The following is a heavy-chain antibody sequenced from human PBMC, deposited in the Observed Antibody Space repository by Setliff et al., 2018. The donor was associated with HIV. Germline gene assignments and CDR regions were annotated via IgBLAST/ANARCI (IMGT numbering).Heavy chain of an antibody. Sequence: SETLSLTCGFPGVSAHFWNWIRQPPGEGLEWIGEINRAGKSDYNPSLRGRVTISVDTSKDEISLKLSSLTAADTAVYYCARGRTQWPNYNYFDPWGLGTLVTVSS. CDR1: GVSAHF. D-gene: IGHD6-19*01. J-gene: IGHJ5*02. V-gene: IGHV4-34*01. CDR2: INRAGKS. CDR3: ARGRTQWPNYNYFDP.